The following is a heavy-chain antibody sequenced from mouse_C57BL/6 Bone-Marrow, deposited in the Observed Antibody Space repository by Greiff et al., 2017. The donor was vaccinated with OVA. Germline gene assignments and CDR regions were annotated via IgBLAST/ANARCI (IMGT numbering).Heavy chain of an antibody. CDR2: ISYDGSN. D-gene: IGHD2-4*01. Sequence: VQLQESGPGLVKPSQSLSLTCSVTGYSITSGYYWNWIRQFPGNKLEWMGYISYDGSNNYNPSLKNRISITRDTSKNQFFLKLNSVTTEDTATYYCARGDYDEGDYFDYWGQGTTLTVSS. V-gene: IGHV3-6*01. CDR1: GYSITSGYY. CDR3: ARGDYDEGDYFDY. J-gene: IGHJ2*01.